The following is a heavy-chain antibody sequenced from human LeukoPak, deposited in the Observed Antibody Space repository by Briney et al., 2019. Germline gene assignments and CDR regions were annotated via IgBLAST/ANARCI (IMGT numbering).Heavy chain of an antibody. CDR1: GFTFSTYT. V-gene: IGHV3-48*02. D-gene: IGHD4-23*01. CDR2: ISSTSSTI. CDR3: AKGSATTVVTIDY. Sequence: PGGSLRLSCVASGFTFSTYTMNWVRQAPGKGLEWVSSISSTSSTISYADSVKGRFTISRDNAKNSLYLQMNSLRDEDTAVYYCAKGSATTVVTIDYWGQGTLVTVSS. J-gene: IGHJ4*02.